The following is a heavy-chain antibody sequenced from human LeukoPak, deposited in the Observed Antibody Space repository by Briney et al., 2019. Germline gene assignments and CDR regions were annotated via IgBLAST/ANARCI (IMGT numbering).Heavy chain of an antibody. Sequence: PGGSLRLSCAASGFTFSSYGMHWVRQAPGKGLEWVAVISYDGSNKYYADSVKGRFTISRDNSKNTLCLQMNSLRAEDTAVYYYAKDATYDILTGIDYWGQGTLVTVSS. V-gene: IGHV3-30*18. CDR1: GFTFSSYG. J-gene: IGHJ4*02. CDR2: ISYDGSNK. D-gene: IGHD3-9*01. CDR3: AKDATYDILTGIDY.